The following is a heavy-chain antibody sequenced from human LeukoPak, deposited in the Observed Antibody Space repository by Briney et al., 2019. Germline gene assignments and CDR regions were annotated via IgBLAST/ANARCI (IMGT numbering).Heavy chain of an antibody. CDR2: IYYSGST. Sequence: SETLSLTCTVSGGSISSYYWSWIRQSPGKGLEWIGYIYYSGSTNYNPSLKSRVTISVDTSKNQFSLKLSSVTAADTAVYYCARVRFLEWLPDAFDIWGQGTMVTVSS. D-gene: IGHD3-3*01. J-gene: IGHJ3*02. CDR1: GGSISSYY. CDR3: ARVRFLEWLPDAFDI. V-gene: IGHV4-59*01.